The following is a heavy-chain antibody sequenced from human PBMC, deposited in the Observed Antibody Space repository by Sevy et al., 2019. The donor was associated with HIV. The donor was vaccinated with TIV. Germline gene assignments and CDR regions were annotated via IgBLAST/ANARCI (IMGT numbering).Heavy chain of an antibody. V-gene: IGHV1-69*13. J-gene: IGHJ4*02. CDR2: SIPILGTV. CDR3: ARGGGNGWYYFDY. Sequence: ASVKVSCKASGGTFSSYGISWVRQAPGQGLEWMGGSIPILGTVNYAQKFQGRVTITADESTKTAYMELSSLRSEDTAVYYCARGGGNGWYYFDYWGKETLVTVSS. D-gene: IGHD6-19*01. CDR1: GGTFSSYG.